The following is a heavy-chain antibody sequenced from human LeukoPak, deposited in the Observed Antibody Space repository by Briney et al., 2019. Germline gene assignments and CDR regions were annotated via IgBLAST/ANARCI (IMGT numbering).Heavy chain of an antibody. D-gene: IGHD3-22*01. CDR1: GFTFSSHW. CDR3: AREGTYSNGPDY. J-gene: IGHJ4*02. CDR2: INSDGTST. V-gene: IGHV3-74*01. Sequence: PGGSLRLSCAASGFTFSSHWMHWVRQAPGKGLVWVSRINSDGTSTTYADSVKGRFTISRDNAKNTLYLQMNSLRVEDTAVFHSAREGTYSNGPDYWGQGTLVTVSS.